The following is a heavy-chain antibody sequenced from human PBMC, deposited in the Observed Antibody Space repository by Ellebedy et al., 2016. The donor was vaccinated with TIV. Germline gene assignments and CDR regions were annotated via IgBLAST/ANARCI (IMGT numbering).Heavy chain of an antibody. D-gene: IGHD2-2*01. CDR1: GFTFSSYS. CDR3: ARVEDVVVPAAMGPLDV. V-gene: IGHV3-48*02. J-gene: IGHJ6*02. Sequence: GESLKISXAASGFTFSSYSMNWVRQAPGKGLEWVSYISSSSSTIYYADSVKGRFTISRDNAKNSLYLQMNSLRDEDTAVYYCARVEDVVVPAAMGPLDVWGQGTTVTVSS. CDR2: ISSSSSTI.